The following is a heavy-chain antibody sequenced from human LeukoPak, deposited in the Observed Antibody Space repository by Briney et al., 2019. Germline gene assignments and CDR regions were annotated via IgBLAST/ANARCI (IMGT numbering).Heavy chain of an antibody. D-gene: IGHD2-2*01. J-gene: IGHJ4*02. CDR1: GGSISSGGYY. V-gene: IGHV4-31*03. Sequence: TLSLTCTVSGGSISSGGYYWSWIRQHPGKGLEWIGYIYYSGSTYYNPSLKSRVTISVDTSKNQFSLKLSSVTAADTAVYYCATCSTSCSSHFDHWGQGTLVTVSS. CDR2: IYYSGST. CDR3: ATCSTSCSSHFDH.